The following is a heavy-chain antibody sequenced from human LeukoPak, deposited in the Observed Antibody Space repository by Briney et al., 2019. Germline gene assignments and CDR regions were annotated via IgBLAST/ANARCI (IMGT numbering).Heavy chain of an antibody. CDR1: GGSISSGSYY. V-gene: IGHV4-39*07. CDR2: IYYSGST. D-gene: IGHD5-18*01. CDR3: AREMDTAMVTSPMDV. Sequence: SETLSLTCTVSGGSISSGSYYWGWIRQPPGKGLEWIGSIYYSGSTYYNPSLKSRVTISVDTSKNQFSLKLSSVTAADTAVYYCAREMDTAMVTSPMDVWGKGTTVTVSS. J-gene: IGHJ6*03.